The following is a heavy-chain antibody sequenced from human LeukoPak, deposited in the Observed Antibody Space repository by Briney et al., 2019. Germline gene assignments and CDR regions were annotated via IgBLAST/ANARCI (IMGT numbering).Heavy chain of an antibody. CDR1: GYTFTGYY. CDR3: ARDTSLAYYGSGSYYNWFDP. CDR2: INPTSGGT. V-gene: IGHV1-2*02. J-gene: IGHJ5*02. D-gene: IGHD3-10*01. Sequence: ASVKVSCKASGYTFTGYYMHWVRQAPGQGLEWMGWINPTSGGTNYAQKFQGRVTMTRDTSISTAYMELSRLRFDDTAVYYCARDTSLAYYGSGSYYNWFDPWGQGTLVTVSS.